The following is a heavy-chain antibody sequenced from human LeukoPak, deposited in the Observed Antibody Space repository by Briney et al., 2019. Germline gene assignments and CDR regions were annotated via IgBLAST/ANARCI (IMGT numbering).Heavy chain of an antibody. CDR3: ARISGYDWESFYDY. Sequence: SETLSLTCAVYGGSFSGYYWSWIRQPPGKGLEWIGEINHSGSTNYNPSLKSRVTISVDTSKNQFSLKLRSVTAADTAVYYCARISGYDWESFYDYWGQGTLVTVSS. J-gene: IGHJ4*02. CDR2: INHSGST. D-gene: IGHD5-12*01. V-gene: IGHV4-34*01. CDR1: GGSFSGYY.